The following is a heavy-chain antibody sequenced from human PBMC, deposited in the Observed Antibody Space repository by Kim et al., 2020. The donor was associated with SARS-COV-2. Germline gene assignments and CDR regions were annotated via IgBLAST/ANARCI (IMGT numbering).Heavy chain of an antibody. CDR2: ISAYNGNT. V-gene: IGHV1-18*01. D-gene: IGHD3-10*01. CDR3: ARDRWSYYGSGSYYTGYSAFDI. CDR1: GYTFTSYG. Sequence: ASVKVSCKASGYTFTSYGISWVRQAPGQGLEWMGWISAYNGNTNYAQKLQGRVTMTTDTSTSTAYMELRSLRSDDTAVYYCARDRWSYYGSGSYYTGYSAFDIWGQGTMVTVSS. J-gene: IGHJ3*02.